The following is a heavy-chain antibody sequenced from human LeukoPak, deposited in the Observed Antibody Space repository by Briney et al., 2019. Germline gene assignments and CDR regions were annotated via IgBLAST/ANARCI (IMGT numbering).Heavy chain of an antibody. CDR2: IYTSGST. D-gene: IGHD4-17*01. CDR3: ARDSPETTVTTFFQAHAFDI. V-gene: IGHV4-4*07. CDR1: GASFSTYY. Sequence: SETLSLTCSVSGASFSTYYWNWIRQPAGKGLEWIGRIYTSGSTNYNPSLKSRVTMSVDTSKNQFSLKLSSVTAADTAVYYCARDSPETTVTTFFQAHAFDIWGQGTMVTVSS. J-gene: IGHJ3*02.